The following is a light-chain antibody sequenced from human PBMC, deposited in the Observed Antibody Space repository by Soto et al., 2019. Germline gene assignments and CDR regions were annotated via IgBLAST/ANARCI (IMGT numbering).Light chain of an antibody. CDR3: QQHNNWPRT. CDR1: QSVSSN. CDR2: GAS. Sequence: EIVMTQSPATLSVSPGERATLSCRASQSVSSNLAWYQQKPGQAPRLLIYGASTRATGIPARFSGSGSGTEFTLTISSLQYEDFAVYYCQQHNNWPRTFGQGTKVEIK. V-gene: IGKV3-15*01. J-gene: IGKJ1*01.